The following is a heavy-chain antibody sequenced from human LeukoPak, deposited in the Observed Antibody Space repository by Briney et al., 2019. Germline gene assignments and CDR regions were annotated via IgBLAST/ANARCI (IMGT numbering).Heavy chain of an antibody. CDR3: ATVASGSLQD. V-gene: IGHV3-48*01. J-gene: IGHJ4*02. D-gene: IGHD3-10*01. Sequence: GGSLRLSCAASGFSLNSYSMNWVRQAPGKGLEWVAYIRSSGSTIYYADSVKGRFTISRDTAKNSLYLQMNSLRAEDTAVYYCATVASGSLQDWGQGTLVTVSS. CDR2: IRSSGSTI. CDR1: GFSLNSYS.